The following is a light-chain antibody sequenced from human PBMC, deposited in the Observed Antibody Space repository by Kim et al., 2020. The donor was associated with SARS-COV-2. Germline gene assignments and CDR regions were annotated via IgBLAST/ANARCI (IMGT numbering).Light chain of an antibody. CDR2: YDS. V-gene: IGLV3-21*04. CDR1: NIGSKS. CDR3: QVWDSSSDHPYV. Sequence: SYELTQPPSVSVAPGKTARITCGGNNIGSKSVHWYQQKPGQAPVLVIYYDSDRPSGIPERFSGSNSGNTATLTISRVEAGDEADYYCQVWDSSSDHPYVFGTGNKVTVL. J-gene: IGLJ1*01.